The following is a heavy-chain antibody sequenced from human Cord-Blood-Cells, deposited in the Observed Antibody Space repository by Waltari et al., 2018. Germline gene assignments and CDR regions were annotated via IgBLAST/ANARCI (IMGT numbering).Heavy chain of an antibody. D-gene: IGHD5-18*01. CDR2: INPNSGGT. V-gene: IGHV1-2*02. CDR1: GYTFTGYY. Sequence: QVQLVQSGAEVKKPGASVKVSCKASGYTFTGYYMHWVRQAPGQGLEWMGWINPNSGGTNDAQKFQGRVTMTRDTSISTAYMELSRLRSDDTAVYYCARGGYSYGYIGPFDYWGQGTLVTVSS. CDR3: ARGGYSYGYIGPFDY. J-gene: IGHJ4*02.